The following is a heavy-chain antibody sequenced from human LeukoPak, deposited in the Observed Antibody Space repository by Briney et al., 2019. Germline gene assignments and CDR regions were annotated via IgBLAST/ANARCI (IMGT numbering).Heavy chain of an antibody. D-gene: IGHD4-23*01. CDR3: AKSLGGVVIDGFDY. J-gene: IGHJ4*02. CDR1: GFTFSSYG. Sequence: GGSLRHSCAASGFTFSSYGLHWVRQAPGKGLEWVAFIRYDGSNKNYADSVKGRFTISRDNSKNTLYLQMNSLRTEDTAVYYCAKSLGGVVIDGFDYWGQGTLVTVSS. CDR2: IRYDGSNK. V-gene: IGHV3-30*02.